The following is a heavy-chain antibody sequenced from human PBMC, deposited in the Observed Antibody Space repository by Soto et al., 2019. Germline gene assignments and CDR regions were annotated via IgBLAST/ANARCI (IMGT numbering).Heavy chain of an antibody. CDR2: VNPNNGDT. V-gene: IGHV1-8*01. Sequence: QVQLVQSGAELKKPGASVKVSCKASGYTFSNYDMNWVRQATGQGPEWIGWVNPNNGDTGYAQKFQGRDTLTTDISTTTAYMELTSLRSEDTTIYYFAKVSRKGSAIDFDYWGQGTLITVSS. D-gene: IGHD3-10*01. J-gene: IGHJ4*02. CDR3: AKVSRKGSAIDFDY. CDR1: GYTFSNYD.